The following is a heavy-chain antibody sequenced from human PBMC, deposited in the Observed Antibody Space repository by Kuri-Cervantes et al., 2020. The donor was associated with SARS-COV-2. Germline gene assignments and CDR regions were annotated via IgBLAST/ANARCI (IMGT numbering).Heavy chain of an antibody. D-gene: IGHD3-22*01. CDR1: GYTFTGYY. J-gene: IGHJ3*02. CDR2: INPNSGGT. CDR3: VRSTPFRRLVVISQVGAFDI. V-gene: IGHV1-2*04. Sequence: ASVKVSCKASGYTFTGYYMHWVRQAPGQGLEWMGWINPNSGGTNYAQKFQGWVTMTRDTSISTVYMELGRLSSDDTAVYCGVRSTPFRRLVVISQVGAFDIWGQGTMVTVSS.